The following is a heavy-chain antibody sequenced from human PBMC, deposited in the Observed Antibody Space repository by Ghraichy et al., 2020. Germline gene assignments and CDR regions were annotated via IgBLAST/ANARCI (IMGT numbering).Heavy chain of an antibody. D-gene: IGHD3-3*01. J-gene: IGHJ2*01. CDR2: IYYSGST. CDR1: GGSISSYY. V-gene: IGHV4-59*01. Sequence: SETLSLTCTVSGGSISSYYWSWIRQPPGKGLEWIGYIYYSGSTNYNPSLKSRVTISVDTSKNQFSLKLSSVTAADTAVYYCARTIKGWSGWHSYWYFDLWGRGTLVTVSS. CDR3: ARTIKGWSGWHSYWYFDL.